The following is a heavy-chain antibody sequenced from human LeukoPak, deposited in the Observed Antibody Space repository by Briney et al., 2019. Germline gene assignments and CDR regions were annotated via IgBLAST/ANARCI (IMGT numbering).Heavy chain of an antibody. CDR3: ATLGSGWYYFDY. J-gene: IGHJ4*02. V-gene: IGHV1-24*01. D-gene: IGHD6-19*01. CDR2: FDPEDGET. CDR1: GYTLTELS. Sequence: ASVKVSCKVSGYTLTELSMHWVRQAPGKGLEWMGGFDPEDGETIYAQKFQGRVIMTEDTSTDTAYMELSSLRSEDTAVYYCATLGSGWYYFDYWGQGTLVTVSS.